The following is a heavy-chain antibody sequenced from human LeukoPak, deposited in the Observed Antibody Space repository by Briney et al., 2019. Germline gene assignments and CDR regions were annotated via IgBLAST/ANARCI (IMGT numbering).Heavy chain of an antibody. J-gene: IGHJ4*02. D-gene: IGHD2-15*01. V-gene: IGHV1-18*01. CDR1: GYTFTSYG. Sequence: ASVTVSCTASGYTFTSYGISWVRQAPGQGLEWMGWISAYNGNTNYAQKLQGRVTMTTDTSTSTAYMELRSLRADDTAVYYCARDTCSGGSCHDYWGQGTLVTVSS. CDR3: ARDTCSGGSCHDY. CDR2: ISAYNGNT.